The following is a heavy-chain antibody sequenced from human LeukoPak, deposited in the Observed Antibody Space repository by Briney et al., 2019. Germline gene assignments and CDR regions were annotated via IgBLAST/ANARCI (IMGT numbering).Heavy chain of an antibody. CDR2: MNPNSGNT. CDR1: RYTFTSYD. Sequence: ASVKVSCKASRYTFTSYDINWVRQATGQGLEWMGWMNPNSGNTGYAQKFQGRVTITRNTSISTAYMELSSLRSEDTAVYYCARVYCSSTSCYTDPNWFDPWGQGTLVTVSS. D-gene: IGHD2-2*02. CDR3: ARVYCSSTSCYTDPNWFDP. J-gene: IGHJ5*02. V-gene: IGHV1-8*03.